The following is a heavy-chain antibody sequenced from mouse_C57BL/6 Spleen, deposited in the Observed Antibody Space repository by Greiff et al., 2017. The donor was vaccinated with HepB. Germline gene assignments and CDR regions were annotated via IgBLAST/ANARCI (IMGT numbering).Heavy chain of an antibody. CDR2: ISSGGSYT. CDR3: ARRGNYSNLWFAY. CDR1: GFTFSSYG. J-gene: IGHJ3*01. Sequence: DVQLVESGGDLVKPGGSLKLSCAASGFTFSSYGMSWVRQTPDKRLEWVATISSGGSYTYYPDSVKGRFTISRDNAKNTLYLQMSSLTSEDTAMYYCARRGNYSNLWFAYWGQGTLVTVSA. D-gene: IGHD2-5*01. V-gene: IGHV5-6*02.